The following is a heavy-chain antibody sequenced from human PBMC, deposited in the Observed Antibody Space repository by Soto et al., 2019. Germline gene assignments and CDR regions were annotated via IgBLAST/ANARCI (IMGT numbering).Heavy chain of an antibody. V-gene: IGHV4-39*01. D-gene: IGHD3-16*01. Sequence: SETLSLTCTVSGGSISSSTYYWGWIRRPPGKGLQWITSIYYSGSTYYNPSLKSRVGMSVDTSRNQFSLKLTSVTAADTAIYYCARHSPRSAARLLGKNNLFDPWGQGTLVTVSS. J-gene: IGHJ5*02. CDR3: ARHSPRSAARLLGKNNLFDP. CDR2: IYYSGST. CDR1: GGSISSSTYY.